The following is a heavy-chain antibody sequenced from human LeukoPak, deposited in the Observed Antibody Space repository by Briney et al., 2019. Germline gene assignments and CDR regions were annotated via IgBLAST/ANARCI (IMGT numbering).Heavy chain of an antibody. Sequence: ASVKVSCKVSGYTLTELSMHWVRQAPGKGLEWMGGFDPEGGETIYAQKFQGRVTMTEDTSTDTAYMELSSLRSEDTAVYYCATDVPVVAATPSYYYYGMDVWGQGTTVTVSS. CDR2: FDPEGGET. J-gene: IGHJ6*02. V-gene: IGHV1-24*01. CDR3: ATDVPVVAATPSYYYYGMDV. CDR1: GYTLTELS. D-gene: IGHD2-15*01.